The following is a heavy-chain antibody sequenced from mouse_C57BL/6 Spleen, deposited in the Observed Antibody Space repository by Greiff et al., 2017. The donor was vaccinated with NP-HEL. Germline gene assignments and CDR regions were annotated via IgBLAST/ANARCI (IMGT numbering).Heavy chain of an antibody. V-gene: IGHV1-72*01. D-gene: IGHD1-1*01. CDR2: IDPNSGGT. CDR1: GYTFTSYW. CDR3: AREITTVVAPDYFDY. J-gene: IGHJ2*01. Sequence: QVQLQQSGAELVKPGASVKLSCKASGYTFTSYWMHWVKQRPGRGLEWIGRIDPNSGGTKYNEKFKSKATLTVDKPSSTAYMQLSSLTSEDSAVYYCAREITTVVAPDYFDYWGQGTTLTVSS.